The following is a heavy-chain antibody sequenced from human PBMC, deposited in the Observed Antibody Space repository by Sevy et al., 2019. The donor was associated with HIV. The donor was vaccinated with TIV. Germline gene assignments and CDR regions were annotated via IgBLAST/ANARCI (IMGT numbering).Heavy chain of an antibody. CDR3: NKDLAYGDYWKGY. CDR1: GFTFSNAW. D-gene: IGHD4-17*01. Sequence: GGSLRLSCVVSGFTFSNAWLYWVRQAPGKGLEWVGRIKSKTEGGTTDNIAPVRSRFVISRDDSRDTVYLQMNSLKTEEKAGYYCNKDLAYGDYWKGYWGQGTLVTVSS. J-gene: IGHJ4*02. V-gene: IGHV3-15*01. CDR2: IKSKTEGGTT.